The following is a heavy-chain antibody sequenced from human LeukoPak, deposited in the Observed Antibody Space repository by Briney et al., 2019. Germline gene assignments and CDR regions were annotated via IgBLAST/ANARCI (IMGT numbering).Heavy chain of an antibody. CDR1: GGSISSCY. CDR3: ARDSDTAMGTFDY. J-gene: IGHJ4*02. CDR2: IYYSGST. D-gene: IGHD5-18*01. Sequence: SETLSLSCTVSGGSISSCYWSWIRQPPGKGLEWIGYIYYSGSTNYNPSLKSRVTISVDTSKNQFSLKLSSVTAADTAVYYCARDSDTAMGTFDYWGQGTLVTVSS. V-gene: IGHV4-59*01.